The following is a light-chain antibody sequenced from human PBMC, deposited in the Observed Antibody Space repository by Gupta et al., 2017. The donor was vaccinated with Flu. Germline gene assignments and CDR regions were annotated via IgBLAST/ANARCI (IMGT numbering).Light chain of an antibody. Sequence: DVVMTQSPLSLPVTLGQPASISCRSSQSLLHSNGNTYLTWFQQRPGQSPRRLIYRVSNRDSGVPDRFSGSGSDTDFTLKISRVEAEDVGVYYCIQGTHWPTFGQGTKVEIK. CDR2: RVS. CDR1: QSLLHSNGNTY. CDR3: IQGTHWPT. J-gene: IGKJ1*01. V-gene: IGKV2-30*02.